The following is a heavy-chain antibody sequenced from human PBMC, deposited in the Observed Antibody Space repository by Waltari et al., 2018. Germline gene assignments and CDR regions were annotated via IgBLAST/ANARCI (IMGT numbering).Heavy chain of an antibody. V-gene: IGHV1-24*01. CDR3: ATERYSSGRDAFDI. CDR1: GYTLTALS. D-gene: IGHD6-19*01. J-gene: IGHJ3*02. CDR2: FDPEDGET. Sequence: QVPLVQSGAEVKKPGASVKVSCKVSGYTLTALSMHWVRQAPGKGLEWMGGFDPEDGETIYAQKCQGRGTMTEDTSTDTAYMELSSLRSEDTAVYYCATERYSSGRDAFDIWGQGTMVTVSS.